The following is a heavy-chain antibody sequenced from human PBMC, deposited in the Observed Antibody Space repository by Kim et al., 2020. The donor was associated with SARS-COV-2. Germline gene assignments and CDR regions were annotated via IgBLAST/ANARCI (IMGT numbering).Heavy chain of an antibody. CDR3: ARGYDYIWGSYRRTYYFDY. Sequence: KSRVTISVDTSKNQFSLKLSSGTAADTAVYYCARGYDYIWGSYRRTYYFDYWGQGTLVTVSS. V-gene: IGHV4-34*01. D-gene: IGHD3-16*02. J-gene: IGHJ4*02.